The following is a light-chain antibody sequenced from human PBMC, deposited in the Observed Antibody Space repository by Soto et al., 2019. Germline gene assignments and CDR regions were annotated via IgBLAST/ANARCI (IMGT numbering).Light chain of an antibody. Sequence: EIVLTQSPATLSLSPGERATLSCRASQSVSSYLAWYQQKPGQAPRLLIYDASNRATGIPARFNGSGSGTEFTLAISSLQSEDFAIYYCHQYNTWPLTFGGGTKVDIK. CDR2: DAS. CDR3: HQYNTWPLT. CDR1: QSVSSY. V-gene: IGKV3-11*01. J-gene: IGKJ4*01.